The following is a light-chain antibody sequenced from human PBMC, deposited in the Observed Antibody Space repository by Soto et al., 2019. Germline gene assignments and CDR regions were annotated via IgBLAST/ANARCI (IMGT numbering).Light chain of an antibody. CDR1: QSISSW. V-gene: IGKV1-5*03. CDR3: KQYNDDST. J-gene: IGKJ1*01. CDR2: KAS. Sequence: DIQMTQSPSTLSASVGDRVTITCRSSQSISSWLAWYQQKPGKAPNHLIYKASSLESGVPSRFSGSGSGTEFTLAISRLHPDDSETYHRKQYNDDSTFGPGTKAE.